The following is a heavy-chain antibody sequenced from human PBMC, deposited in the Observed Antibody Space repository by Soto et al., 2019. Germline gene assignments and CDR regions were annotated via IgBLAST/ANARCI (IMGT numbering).Heavy chain of an antibody. J-gene: IGHJ6*02. Sequence: SETLSLTCTVSGGSISSGGYYWSWIRQHPGKGLEWIGYIYYSGSTYYNPSLKSRVTISVDTSKNQFSLKLSSVTAADTAVYYCARERRYCGSDCAAYYGMDVWGQGTTVTVSS. CDR1: GGSISSGGYY. CDR2: IYYSGST. D-gene: IGHD2-21*02. CDR3: ARERRYCGSDCAAYYGMDV. V-gene: IGHV4-31*03.